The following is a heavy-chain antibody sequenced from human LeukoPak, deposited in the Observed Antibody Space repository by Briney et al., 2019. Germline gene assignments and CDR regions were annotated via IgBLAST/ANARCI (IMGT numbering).Heavy chain of an antibody. CDR1: GGSFSGYY. CDR3: ARGGIVGAYNWFDP. CDR2: INHSGST. J-gene: IGHJ5*02. Sequence: PSETLSLTCAVYGGSFSGYYWSWIRQPPGKGLEWIGEINHSGSTNYNPSLKSRVTISVDTSKNQFSLKLSSVTAADTAVYYCARGGIVGAYNWFDPWGQGTLVTVSS. D-gene: IGHD1-26*01. V-gene: IGHV4-34*01.